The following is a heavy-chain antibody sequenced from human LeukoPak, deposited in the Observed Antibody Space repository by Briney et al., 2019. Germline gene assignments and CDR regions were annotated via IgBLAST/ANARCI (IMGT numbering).Heavy chain of an antibody. Sequence: TGGSLRLSCAASGFTFSSYAMSWVRQAPGKGLEWVSAISGSGGSTYYADSVKGRFTISRDNSKNTLCLQMNSLRAEDTAVYYCAKSGSYSSSYYFDYWGQGTLVTVSS. CDR2: ISGSGGST. CDR1: GFTFSSYA. V-gene: IGHV3-23*01. CDR3: AKSGSYSSSYYFDY. D-gene: IGHD6-13*01. J-gene: IGHJ4*02.